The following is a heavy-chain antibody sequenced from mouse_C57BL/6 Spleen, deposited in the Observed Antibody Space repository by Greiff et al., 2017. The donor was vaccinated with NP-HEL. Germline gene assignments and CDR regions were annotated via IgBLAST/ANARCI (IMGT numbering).Heavy chain of an antibody. Sequence: VQLQQSGAELVRPGASVKLSCTASGFNIKDYYMHWVKQRPEQGLEWIGRLDPEGGDPEYAPKFQGKATMTADTSSNTAYLPLSSLTSEDTAVYYCTTEVTTVVAPFDYWGQGTTLTVSS. CDR1: GFNIKDYY. J-gene: IGHJ2*01. CDR2: LDPEGGDP. CDR3: TTEVTTVVAPFDY. V-gene: IGHV14-1*01. D-gene: IGHD1-1*01.